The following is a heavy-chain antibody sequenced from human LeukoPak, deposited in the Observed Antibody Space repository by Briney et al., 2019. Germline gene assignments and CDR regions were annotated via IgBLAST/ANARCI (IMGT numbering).Heavy chain of an antibody. CDR1: GFTFSSYE. CDR2: ISGSGGST. V-gene: IGHV3-23*01. J-gene: IGHJ3*02. D-gene: IGHD3-9*01. Sequence: GGSLRLSCAASGFTFSSYEMNWVRQAPGKGLEWVSAISGSGGSTYYADSVKGRFTISRDNSKNTLYLQMNSLRAEDTAVYYCAKDRSVYDILTGYYLAFDIWGQGTMVTVSS. CDR3: AKDRSVYDILTGYYLAFDI.